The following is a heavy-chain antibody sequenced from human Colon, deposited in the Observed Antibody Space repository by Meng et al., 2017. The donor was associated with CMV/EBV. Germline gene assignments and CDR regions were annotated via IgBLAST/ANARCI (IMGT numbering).Heavy chain of an antibody. CDR2: INPTGGRT. V-gene: IGHV1-46*01. Sequence: SCEPPCSPFTAYFVFWMRQAPGQGLEWIGMINPTGGRTSFAQDFRGRVTLTRDTSTSTVYMEVSSLKSDYTAVYFCARGTVRGPADHWGQGTLVTVSS. D-gene: IGHD2-2*01. CDR1: CSPFTAYF. J-gene: IGHJ4*02. CDR3: ARGTVRGPADH.